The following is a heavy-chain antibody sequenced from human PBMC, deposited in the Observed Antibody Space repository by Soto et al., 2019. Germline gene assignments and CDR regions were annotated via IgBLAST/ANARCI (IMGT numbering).Heavy chain of an antibody. V-gene: IGHV3-30*03. Sequence: QVQLLESGGGVVQPGMSLRLSCAGSGFTFSNYGMHWVRQAPGKVLEWVSTMSYDGSNKYYADSVKGRFTISRDNSKKTLYVRINSLRAEDTAVYYCATEGPITMELDFWGQGTLVTVSS. CDR2: MSYDGSNK. D-gene: IGHD3-10*01. CDR1: GFTFSNYG. CDR3: ATEGPITMELDF. J-gene: IGHJ4*02.